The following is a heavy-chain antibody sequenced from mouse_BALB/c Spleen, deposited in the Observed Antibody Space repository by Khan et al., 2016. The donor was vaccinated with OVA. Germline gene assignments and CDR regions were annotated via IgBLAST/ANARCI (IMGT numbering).Heavy chain of an antibody. CDR2: ISSSGST. V-gene: IGHV3-2*02. D-gene: IGHD2-3*01. CDR1: GYSITSDYA. Sequence: EVQLQESGPGLVKPSQSLSLTCTVTGYSITSDYAWNWIRQFPGNKLEWMGYISSSGSTNYNPALKSRISITRATSKNQFFLQLNSVTTEDTATYYCARDGSRYNYAMDYWGQGTSVTGSS. J-gene: IGHJ4*01. CDR3: ARDGSRYNYAMDY.